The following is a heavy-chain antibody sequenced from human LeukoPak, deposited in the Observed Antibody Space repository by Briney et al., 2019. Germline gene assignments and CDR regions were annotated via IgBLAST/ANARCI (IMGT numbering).Heavy chain of an antibody. CDR1: GLTFGSYG. V-gene: IGHV3-30*03. Sequence: GGSLRLSCAASGLTFGSYGMHWVRQAPGKGLDWVAVISHEGSSQYYADSVKGRFTISRDNSKNTVYLQMNSLRAEDTAVYFCARTREQWQVLDYWGQGTLVTVS. CDR2: ISHEGSSQ. CDR3: ARTREQWQVLDY. J-gene: IGHJ4*02. D-gene: IGHD6-19*01.